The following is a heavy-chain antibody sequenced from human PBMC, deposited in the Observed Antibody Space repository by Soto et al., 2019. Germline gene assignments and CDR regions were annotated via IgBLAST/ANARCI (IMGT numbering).Heavy chain of an antibody. CDR3: ARDTLGGAYDFCH. CDR2: IYGGGST. Sequence: GGSLRLSCAASGFTVSSSYMTWVRQAPGKGLEWVSAIYGGGSTYYTDSVKGRFTISRDNSKNTLYLQMNSLRAEDTAVYYCARDTLGGAYDFCHGGQGTLVTVSS. V-gene: IGHV3-66*01. J-gene: IGHJ4*02. CDR1: GFTVSSSY. D-gene: IGHD3-3*01.